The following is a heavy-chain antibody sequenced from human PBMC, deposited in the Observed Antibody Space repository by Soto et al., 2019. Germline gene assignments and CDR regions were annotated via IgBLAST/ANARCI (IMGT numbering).Heavy chain of an antibody. J-gene: IGHJ6*02. CDR1: GDSVSSSSAA. CDR2: TYYRSKWIH. CDR3: AVVVWLRGMDV. D-gene: IGHD3-16*01. Sequence: SPTLSLTCDISGDSVSSSSAAWNWIRQSPSRGLEWLGRTYYRSKWIHEYTLSMESRITINPDTSKNQFSLHIYSVTPEDTAVYYCAVVVWLRGMDVCGQGTPVTVSS. V-gene: IGHV6-1*01.